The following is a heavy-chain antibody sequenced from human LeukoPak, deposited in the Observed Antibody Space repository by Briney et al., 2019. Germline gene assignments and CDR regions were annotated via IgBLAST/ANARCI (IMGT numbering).Heavy chain of an antibody. Sequence: PGGSLRLSCAASGFTFSSYSMNWVRQAPGKGLEWVSSISSSSSYIYYADSVKGRFTISRDNAKNSLYLQMNGLRAGDTAVYYCARVQYSSSWPFDYWGQGTLVTVSS. CDR3: ARVQYSSSWPFDY. V-gene: IGHV3-21*01. D-gene: IGHD6-13*01. CDR1: GFTFSSYS. CDR2: ISSSSSYI. J-gene: IGHJ4*02.